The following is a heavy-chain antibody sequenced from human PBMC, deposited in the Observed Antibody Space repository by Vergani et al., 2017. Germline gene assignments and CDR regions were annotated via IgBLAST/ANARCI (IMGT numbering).Heavy chain of an antibody. Sequence: EVQLLESGGGLVQPGGSLRLSCAASGFTFSACPMTWVRQAPGKGLEWVSAISARYPSTYYADSVKGRFTISRDNSKNMLFLQMNNLRTEDTAIYYCAKQYFVSGKYLFDYWGQGTLVTVSS. D-gene: IGHD3-10*01. CDR3: AKQYFVSGKYLFDY. CDR2: ISARYPST. J-gene: IGHJ4*02. CDR1: GFTFSACP. V-gene: IGHV3-23*01.